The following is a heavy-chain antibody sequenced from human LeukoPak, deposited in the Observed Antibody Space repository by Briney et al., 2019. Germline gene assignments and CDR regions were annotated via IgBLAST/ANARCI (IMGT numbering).Heavy chain of an antibody. V-gene: IGHV4-34*01. Sequence: PSETLSLTCAVSGVSFSTYYWSWIRQSPEKGLEWIGEVNHSGYTNYNPSLKSRVTISVDTSKNQFSLRLNSVTAADTAVYYCARLLSGYDHCYFDYWGQGTLVTVSS. CDR1: GVSFSTYY. CDR2: VNHSGYT. J-gene: IGHJ4*02. D-gene: IGHD5-12*01. CDR3: ARLLSGYDHCYFDY.